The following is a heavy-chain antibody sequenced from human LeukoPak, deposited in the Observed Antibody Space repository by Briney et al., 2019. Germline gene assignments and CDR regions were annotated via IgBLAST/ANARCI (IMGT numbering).Heavy chain of an antibody. Sequence: PGGSLRLSCAASGFTFSSYWMSWVRQAPGKGVEGVANIKRDGSEKYYVDSVKGGLTISRDNAKNSLYVQMKSLRAEDTAVYYCARDGLTHTYYDFWSGYNYYYYGMDVWGHGTTVTVSS. CDR1: GFTFSSYW. CDR2: IKRDGSEK. J-gene: IGHJ6*02. CDR3: ARDGLTHTYYDFWSGYNYYYYGMDV. V-gene: IGHV3-7*01. D-gene: IGHD3-3*01.